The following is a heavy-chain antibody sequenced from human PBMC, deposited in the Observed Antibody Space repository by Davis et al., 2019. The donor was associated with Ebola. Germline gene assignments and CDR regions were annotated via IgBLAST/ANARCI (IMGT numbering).Heavy chain of an antibody. V-gene: IGHV1-2*06. CDR3: ARALGTGTPYGMDV. J-gene: IGHJ6*04. CDR2: INPNSGGT. Sequence: ASVKVSCKASGYTFTGYYMHWVRQAPGQGLEWMGRINPNSGGTNYAQKFQGRVTMTRDTSISTVYMELSSLRSEDTAVYYCARALGTGTPYGMDVWAKGPRSPSPQ. D-gene: IGHD1-1*01. CDR1: GYTFTGYY.